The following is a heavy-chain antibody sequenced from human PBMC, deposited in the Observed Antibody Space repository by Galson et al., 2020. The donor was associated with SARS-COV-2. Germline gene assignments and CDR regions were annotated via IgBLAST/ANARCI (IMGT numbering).Heavy chain of an antibody. J-gene: IGHJ4*02. V-gene: IGHV4-39*07. CDR3: TRHDFYSFDL. Sequence: ASETLSLTCTVSGGSISSGGYYWSWIRQHPGKGLEWIGSIYHSGTTNYNPSLKSRVTTSVDKSKDQFSLRLTSVTAADTAIYYCTRHDFYSFDLWGQGILVTVSS. CDR2: IYHSGTT. CDR1: GGSISSGGYY. D-gene: IGHD1-1*01.